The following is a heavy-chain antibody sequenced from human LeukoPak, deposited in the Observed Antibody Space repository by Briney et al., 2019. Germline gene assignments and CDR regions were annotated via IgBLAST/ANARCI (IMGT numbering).Heavy chain of an antibody. V-gene: IGHV3-9*01. J-gene: IGHJ6*02. CDR1: GFTFDDYA. CDR2: ISWNGGSI. CDR3: AKDLNQVDYCYYGMDV. Sequence: GGSLRLSCAASGFTFDDYAMHWVRQAPGKGLEWVSGISWNGGSIGYADSVKGRFTISRDNAKNSLFLQMNSLRAEDTALYYCAKDLNQVDYCYYGMDVWGQGTTVTVSS. D-gene: IGHD1-14*01.